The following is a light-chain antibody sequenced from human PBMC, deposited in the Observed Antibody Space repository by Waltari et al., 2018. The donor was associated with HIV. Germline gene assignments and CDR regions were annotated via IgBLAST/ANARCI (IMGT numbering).Light chain of an antibody. CDR3: HQYGNSPST. V-gene: IGKV3-20*01. CDR2: GAS. Sequence: ELVLTQSPGTLSLSPGERATLSCRASQSVNANFFAWYQQRPGQAPRLLIYGASTRAPGVPDSFSGSGSGTDFILAISRLEPEDFAVYYCHQYGNSPSTFGQGTTLDIK. J-gene: IGKJ2*01. CDR1: QSVNANF.